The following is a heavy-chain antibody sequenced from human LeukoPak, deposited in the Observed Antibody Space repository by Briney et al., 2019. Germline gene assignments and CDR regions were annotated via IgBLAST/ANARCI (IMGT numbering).Heavy chain of an antibody. CDR1: GFTFSSYG. Sequence: QSGGSLRLSCAASGFTFSSYGMHWVRQAPGKGLEWVAFIRYDGSNKYYADSVKGRFTTSRDNSKNTLYLQMNSLRAEDTAVYYCAKVLSVVVAATLLDYWGQGTLVTVSS. V-gene: IGHV3-30*02. CDR3: AKVLSVVVAATLLDY. D-gene: IGHD2-15*01. CDR2: IRYDGSNK. J-gene: IGHJ4*02.